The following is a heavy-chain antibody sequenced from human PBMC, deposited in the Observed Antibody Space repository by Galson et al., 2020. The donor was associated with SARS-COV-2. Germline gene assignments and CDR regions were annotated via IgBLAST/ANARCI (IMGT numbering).Heavy chain of an antibody. CDR1: GYALNNYG. CDR3: ARAGSTSWFEAERM. J-gene: IGHJ4*02. Sequence: GESLKISCKASGYALNNYGVSWLRQAPGRGPEWMGWISTYNGNTSYSQKFQDRITMTTDKETRTSYMELKSLTVDDTAVYYCARAGSTSWFEAERMWGQGTLVTVSS. CDR2: ISTYNGNT. V-gene: IGHV1-18*01. D-gene: IGHD2-2*01.